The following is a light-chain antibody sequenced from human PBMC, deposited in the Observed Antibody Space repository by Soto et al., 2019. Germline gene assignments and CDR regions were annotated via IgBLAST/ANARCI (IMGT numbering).Light chain of an antibody. CDR2: LGS. J-gene: IGKJ2*01. V-gene: IGKV2-28*01. CDR3: MQALQTPYT. CDR1: QSLLHSNGYNY. Sequence: DIVMTQSPLSLPVTPGEPASISCRSSQSLLHSNGYNYLDWYLQKPGQPPKLLIYLGSNRASGVPDRFSGSGSGTDFTLKISRVEAEDVGVYYCMQALQTPYTFGQGTKLEIK.